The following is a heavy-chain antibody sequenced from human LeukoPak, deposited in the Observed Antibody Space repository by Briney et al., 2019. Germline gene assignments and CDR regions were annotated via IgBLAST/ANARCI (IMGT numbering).Heavy chain of an antibody. CDR3: AGHYSYGYGFFDY. CDR2: ISSSGSTI. Sequence: GGSLRLSCAASGFTFSDYYMSWIRQAPGKGLEWVSYISSSGSTIYYADSVKGRFTISRDNAKNSLYLQMNSLRAEDTAVYYCAGHYSYGYGFFDYWGQGTLVTVSS. CDR1: GFTFSDYY. V-gene: IGHV3-11*04. J-gene: IGHJ4*02. D-gene: IGHD5-18*01.